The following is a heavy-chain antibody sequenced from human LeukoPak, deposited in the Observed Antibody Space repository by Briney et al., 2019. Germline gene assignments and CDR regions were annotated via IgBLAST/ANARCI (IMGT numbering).Heavy chain of an antibody. D-gene: IGHD6-13*01. V-gene: IGHV4-30-2*01. CDR1: GGSISSGGYY. CDR3: ARWAAAAAQQNNNRYYFDY. Sequence: PSETLSLTCTVSGGSISSGGYYWSWIRQPPGKGLEWIGYIYHSGSTYYNPSLKSRVTISVDRSKNQFSLKLSSVTAADTAVYYCARWAAAAAQQNNNRYYFDYWGQGTLVTVSS. CDR2: IYHSGST. J-gene: IGHJ4*02.